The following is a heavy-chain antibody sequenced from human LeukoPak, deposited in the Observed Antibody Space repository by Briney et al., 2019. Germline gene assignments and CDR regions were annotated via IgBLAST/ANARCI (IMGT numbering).Heavy chain of an antibody. CDR3: ARVESYSNYDKGRLDY. V-gene: IGHV4-34*01. CDR1: GGSFSGYY. D-gene: IGHD4-11*01. J-gene: IGHJ4*02. Sequence: KPSETLSLTCAVYGGSFSGYYWSWIRQPPGKGLEWIGEINHSGSTNYNPSLKSRVTISVDTSKNQFSLKLSSVTAADTAVYYCARVESYSNYDKGRLDYWGQGTLVTVSS. CDR2: INHSGST.